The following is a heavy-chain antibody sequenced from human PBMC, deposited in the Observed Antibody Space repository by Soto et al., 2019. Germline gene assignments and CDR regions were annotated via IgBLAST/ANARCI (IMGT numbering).Heavy chain of an antibody. CDR3: AILPTVVYGNGMDV. J-gene: IGHJ6*02. V-gene: IGHV1-2*02. CDR2: INPNSGGT. Sequence: ASVKVSCKASGYTFTGYYMHWVRQAPGQGLEWMGWINPNSGGTNYAQKFQGRVTMTRDTSISTAYMELSRLRSDDTAVYYCAILPTVVYGNGMDVWGQGTTVTVSS. CDR1: GYTFTGYY. D-gene: IGHD2-8*02.